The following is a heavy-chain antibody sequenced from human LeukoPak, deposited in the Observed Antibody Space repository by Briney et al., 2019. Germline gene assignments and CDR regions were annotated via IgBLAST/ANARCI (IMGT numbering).Heavy chain of an antibody. J-gene: IGHJ5*02. D-gene: IGHD6-13*01. Sequence: GGSLRLSCAASGFTFSSYWMSWVRQAPGKGLEWVANIKQDGSEKYYVDSVKGRFTISRDNAKNSLYLQMNSLRAEDTAVYYCVREVDDPGANIAAAGTGGFDPWGQGTLVTVSS. CDR3: VREVDDPGANIAAAGTGGFDP. CDR1: GFTFSSYW. CDR2: IKQDGSEK. V-gene: IGHV3-7*01.